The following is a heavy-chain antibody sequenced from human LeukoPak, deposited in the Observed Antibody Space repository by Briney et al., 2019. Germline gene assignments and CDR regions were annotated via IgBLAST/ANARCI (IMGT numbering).Heavy chain of an antibody. CDR2: IYTSGST. Sequence: PSETLSLTCTVSGGSISSYYWSWIRQPAGKGLEWIGRIYTSGSTNYNPSLKSRVTMSVDTSKNQFSLKLSSVTAADTAVYYCAREGPVVGAFYFDYWGQGTLVTVSS. V-gene: IGHV4-4*07. J-gene: IGHJ4*02. D-gene: IGHD1-26*01. CDR3: AREGPVVGAFYFDY. CDR1: GGSISSYY.